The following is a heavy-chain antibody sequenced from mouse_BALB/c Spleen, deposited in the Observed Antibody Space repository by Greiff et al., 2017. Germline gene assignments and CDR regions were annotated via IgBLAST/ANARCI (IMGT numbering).Heavy chain of an antibody. CDR2: ISSGGST. V-gene: IGHV5-6-5*01. CDR3: ARGPDYGNYGGGAMDY. D-gene: IGHD2-1*01. CDR1: GFTFSSYA. J-gene: IGHJ4*01. Sequence: EVKLVESGGGLVKPGGSLKLSCAASGFTFSSYAMSWVRQTPEKRLEWVASISSGGSTYYPDSVKGRFTISRDNARNILYLQMSSLRSEDTAMYYCARGPDYGNYGGGAMDYWGQGTSVTVSS.